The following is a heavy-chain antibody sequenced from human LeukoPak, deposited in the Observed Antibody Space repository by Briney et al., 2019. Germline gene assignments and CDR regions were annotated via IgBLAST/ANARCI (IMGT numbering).Heavy chain of an antibody. V-gene: IGHV3-11*01. D-gene: IGHD3-22*01. J-gene: IGHJ4*02. CDR2: ISSSGSTI. CDR1: GFTFSDYY. Sequence: GGSLRLSCAASGFTFSDYYMSWIRQAPGKGLEWVSYISSSGSTIYYADSVKGRFTISRDNAKNSLYLQMDSLRAEDTAVYYCARESYYDSSGYYGHGDYWGQGTLVTVSS. CDR3: ARESYYDSSGYYGHGDY.